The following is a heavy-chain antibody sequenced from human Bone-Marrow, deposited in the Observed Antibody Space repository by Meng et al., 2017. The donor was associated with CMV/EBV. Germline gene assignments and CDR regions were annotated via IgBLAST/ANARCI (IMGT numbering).Heavy chain of an antibody. CDR1: GYTFTGYY. J-gene: IGHJ6*02. D-gene: IGHD2-2*01. Sequence: ASGKVSCKASGYTFTGYYMHWVRQAPGQGLEWMGWINPNSGGTNYAQKFQGRVTMTRDTSISTAYMELSRLRSDDTAVYYCATTFPYRGYYYGMDVWGQGTTVTVSS. CDR3: ATTFPYRGYYYGMDV. V-gene: IGHV1-2*02. CDR2: INPNSGGT.